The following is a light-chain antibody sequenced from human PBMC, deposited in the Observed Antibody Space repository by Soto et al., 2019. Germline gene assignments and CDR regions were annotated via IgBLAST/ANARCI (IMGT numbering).Light chain of an antibody. J-gene: IGKJ4*01. CDR1: QGINSF. Sequence: AIRMTQSPSSRSSSTGDRVTITCRASQGINSFLAWYQQKPGKAPKLLIYAASTLQSGVPSRFSGSVSGTDGTITISSLKKEDGSTYYCQQLERYTSTFGGGTKVDIK. CDR3: QQLERYTST. V-gene: IGKV1-8*01. CDR2: AAS.